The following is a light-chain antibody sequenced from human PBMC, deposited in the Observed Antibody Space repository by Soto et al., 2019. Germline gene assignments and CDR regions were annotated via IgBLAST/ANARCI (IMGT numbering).Light chain of an antibody. CDR2: EVS. CDR3: LSKTSTISYV. CDR1: TSDVGGYNY. Sequence: SVLTQPASVSGSPGQSIAISCTGTTSDVGGYNYASWYQQHPGKVPKLLIHEVSNRPSGVSNRFSGSKSGNTASLTISGLQAEDEADYYCLSKTSTISYVFGTGTKVTVL. J-gene: IGLJ1*01. V-gene: IGLV2-14*01.